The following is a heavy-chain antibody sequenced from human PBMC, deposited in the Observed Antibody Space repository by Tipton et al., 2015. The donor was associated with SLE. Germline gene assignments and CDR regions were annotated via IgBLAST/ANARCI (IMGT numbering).Heavy chain of an antibody. CDR2: IRYDGSNK. D-gene: IGHD1-26*01. V-gene: IGHV3-30*02. J-gene: IGHJ6*02. Sequence: SLRLSCAASGFTFSSYGMHWVRQAPGKGLEWVAFIRYDGSNKYYADSVKGRFTISRDNSKNTLYLQMNSLRAEDTAVYYCAKDTYSGSYYYYYYGMDVWGQGTTVTVSS. CDR1: GFTFSSYG. CDR3: AKDTYSGSYYYYYYGMDV.